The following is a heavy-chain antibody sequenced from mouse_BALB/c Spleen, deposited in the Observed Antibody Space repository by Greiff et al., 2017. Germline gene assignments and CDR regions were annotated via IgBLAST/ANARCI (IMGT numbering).Heavy chain of an antibody. CDR1: GYSITSDYA. CDR2: ISYSGST. Sequence: DVQLQESGPGLVKPSQSLSLTCTVTGYSITSDYAWNWIRQFPGNKLEWMGYISYSGSTSYNPSLKSRISITRDTSKNQFFLQLNSVTTEDTATYYCARRLYSYAMDYWGQGTSVTVSS. CDR3: ARRLYSYAMDY. V-gene: IGHV3-2*02. J-gene: IGHJ4*01.